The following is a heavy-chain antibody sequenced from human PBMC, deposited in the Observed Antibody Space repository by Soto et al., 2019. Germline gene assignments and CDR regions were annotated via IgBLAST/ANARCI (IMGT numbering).Heavy chain of an antibody. Sequence: SVKVSCKASGGTFSSYAISWVRQAPGQGLEWMGGIIPIFGTANYAQKFQGRVTITADESTSTAYMELSSLRSEDTAVYYCARGFSSGYSRHYYYYGMDVWGQGTTVTVSS. CDR3: ARGFSSGYSRHYYYYGMDV. CDR1: GGTFSSYA. CDR2: IIPIFGTA. J-gene: IGHJ6*02. V-gene: IGHV1-69*13. D-gene: IGHD3-22*01.